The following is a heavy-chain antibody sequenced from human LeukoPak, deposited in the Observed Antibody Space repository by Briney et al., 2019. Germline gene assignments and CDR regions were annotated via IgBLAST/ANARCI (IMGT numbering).Heavy chain of an antibody. CDR1: GFTFDDS. CDR2: INWNGGST. J-gene: IGHJ4*02. Sequence: GGSLRLSCAASGFTFDDSMTWVRQAPGKGLEWVSGINWNGGSTGYADSVKGRFTISRDNAKNSLYLQMNSLRAEDTALYYCARSRHSYDSSGFPHYWGQGTLVTVSS. V-gene: IGHV3-20*04. D-gene: IGHD3-22*01. CDR3: ARSRHSYDSSGFPHY.